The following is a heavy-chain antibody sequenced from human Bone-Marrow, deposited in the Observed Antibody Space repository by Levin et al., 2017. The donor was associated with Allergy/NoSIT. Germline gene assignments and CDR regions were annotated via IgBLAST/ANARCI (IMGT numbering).Heavy chain of an antibody. D-gene: IGHD3-22*01. CDR2: INGGGSST. Sequence: LSLTCAASGFTFTSYAMSWVHQAPGKGLEWVSAINGGGSSTYYADSVKGRFTFSRDNSKNTLYLQMSSLRAEDTAVYYCAKNYYDSNGYSPSFDYWGQGTLVTVSS. CDR3: AKNYYDSNGYSPSFDY. V-gene: IGHV3-23*01. J-gene: IGHJ4*02. CDR1: GFTFTSYA.